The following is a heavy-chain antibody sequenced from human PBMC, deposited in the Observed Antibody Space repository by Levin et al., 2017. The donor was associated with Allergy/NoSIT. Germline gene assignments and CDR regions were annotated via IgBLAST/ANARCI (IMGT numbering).Heavy chain of an antibody. CDR3: ARTRVTMVRGVIGSDFQH. D-gene: IGHD3-10*01. Sequence: MAGGSLRLSCKASGYTFTGYYMHWVRQAPGQGLEWMGWINPNSGGTNYAQKFQGRVTMTRDTSISTAYMELSRLRSDDTAVYYCARTRVTMVRGVIGSDFQHWGQGTLVTVSS. CDR2: INPNSGGT. V-gene: IGHV1-2*02. CDR1: GYTFTGYY. J-gene: IGHJ1*01.